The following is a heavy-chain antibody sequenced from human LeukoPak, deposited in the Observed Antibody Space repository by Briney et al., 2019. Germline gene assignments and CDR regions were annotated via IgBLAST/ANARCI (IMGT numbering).Heavy chain of an antibody. CDR2: ISYDGSNK. D-gene: IGHD5-12*01. CDR1: GFTFSSYA. J-gene: IGHJ5*02. CDR3: ARDSGATIIVGWSDP. V-gene: IGHV3-30*04. Sequence: GGSLRLSCAASGFTFSSYAMHWVRQAPGKGLEWVAVISYDGSNKYYADSVKGRFTISRDNSKNTLYLQMNSLRAEDTAVYYCARDSGATIIVGWSDPWGQGTLVTVSS.